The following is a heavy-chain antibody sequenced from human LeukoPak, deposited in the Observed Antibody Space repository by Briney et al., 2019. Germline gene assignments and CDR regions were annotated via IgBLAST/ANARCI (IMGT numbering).Heavy chain of an antibody. V-gene: IGHV3-23*01. CDR3: AKGNRLLWFGELLNNYYYYGMDV. CDR2: ISGSGGST. J-gene: IGHJ6*02. Sequence: PGGSLRLSCAASGFTFSSYAMSWVRQAPGKGLEWVSAISGSGGSTYYADSVKGRFTISRDNSKNTLYLQMNSLGAEDTAVYYCAKGNRLLWFGELLNNYYYYGMDVWGQGTTVTVSS. CDR1: GFTFSSYA. D-gene: IGHD3-10*01.